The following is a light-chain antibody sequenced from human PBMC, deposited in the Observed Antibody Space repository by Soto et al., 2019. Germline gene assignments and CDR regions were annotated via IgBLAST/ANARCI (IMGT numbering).Light chain of an antibody. CDR2: GND. Sequence: QSVLTQPPSASGTPGQRVTISCSGSNSNIGSDTVNWYQQLPGTAPKLLIYGNDQRPSGVPDRFSGSKSGTSASLAISGLQSEDEADYYCVAWDVSLNGYVFGTGTKLTVL. V-gene: IGLV1-44*01. J-gene: IGLJ1*01. CDR3: VAWDVSLNGYV. CDR1: NSNIGSDT.